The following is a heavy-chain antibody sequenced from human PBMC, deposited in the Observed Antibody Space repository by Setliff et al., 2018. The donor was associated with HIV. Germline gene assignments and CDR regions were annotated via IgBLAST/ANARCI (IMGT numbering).Heavy chain of an antibody. CDR2: ISSSGAHI. Sequence: GSLRLSCAASEFTFSSYSMNWVRQAPGTGLEWVASISSSGAHIFYAESLKGRFSVSRDNGRNFLYLQMSSLRADDTAIYYCARGARLQYFDWPSYALDVWGQGTTVT. CDR3: ARGARLQYFDWPSYALDV. D-gene: IGHD3-9*01. CDR1: EFTFSSYS. J-gene: IGHJ6*02. V-gene: IGHV3-21*06.